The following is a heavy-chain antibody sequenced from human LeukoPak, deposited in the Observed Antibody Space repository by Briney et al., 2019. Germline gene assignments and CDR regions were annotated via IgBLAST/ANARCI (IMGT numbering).Heavy chain of an antibody. V-gene: IGHV3-53*01. CDR3: AKTGYQLLSPFDY. J-gene: IGHJ4*02. CDR2: IYSGGST. CDR1: GFTVSNNY. Sequence: GGSLRLSCAASGFTVSNNYMSWVRQAPGKGLEWVSVIYSGGSTYYADSVKGRFTISRDNSKNTLYLQMNSLRAEDTAVYYCAKTGYQLLSPFDYWGQGTLVTVSS. D-gene: IGHD2-2*01.